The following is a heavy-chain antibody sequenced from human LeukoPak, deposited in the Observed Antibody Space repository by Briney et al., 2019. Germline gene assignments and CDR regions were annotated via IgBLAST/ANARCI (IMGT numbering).Heavy chain of an antibody. CDR2: ISAYNGNT. D-gene: IGHD3-22*01. J-gene: IGHJ1*01. CDR1: GYTFTSYG. Sequence: ASVKVSCKASGYTFTSYGISWVRQAPGQGLEWMGWISAYNGNTNYAQKLQGRVTMTTDTSTSTAYMELRSLRSDDTAVYYCARVVNYYDSSGYLPGYFQHWGQGTLVTVSS. V-gene: IGHV1-18*01. CDR3: ARVVNYYDSSGYLPGYFQH.